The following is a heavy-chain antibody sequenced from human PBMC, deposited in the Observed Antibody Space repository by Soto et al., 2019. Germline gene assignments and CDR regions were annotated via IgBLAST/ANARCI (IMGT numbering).Heavy chain of an antibody. D-gene: IGHD3-10*02. CDR3: AHYVSTSPAGWFDP. CDR2: IYWDDDK. J-gene: IGHJ5*02. V-gene: IGHV2-5*02. CDR1: GLSLSTSGEA. Sequence: QITLKESGPTLVKHTQTLTLTCTFSGLSLSTSGEAVGWIRQPPGKALEWLALIYWDDDKRYNPTLKTRLTITKDTSKNQVVLTLTHMDPVDTATYYCAHYVSTSPAGWFDPWGQGSLVTVSS.